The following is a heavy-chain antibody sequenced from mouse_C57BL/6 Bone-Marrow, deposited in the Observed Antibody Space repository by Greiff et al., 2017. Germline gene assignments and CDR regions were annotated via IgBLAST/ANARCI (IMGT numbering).Heavy chain of an antibody. CDR3: ARHGGWLLYFDY. CDR1: GFTFSSYG. CDR2: ISSGGSYT. D-gene: IGHD2-3*01. J-gene: IGHJ2*01. V-gene: IGHV5-6*02. Sequence: EVKLEESGGDLVKPGGSLKLSCAASGFTFSSYGMSWVRQTPDKRLEWVATISSGGSYTYYPDSVKGRFTISRDNAKNTLYLQMSSLKSEDTAMYYCARHGGWLLYFDYWGQGTTLTVSS.